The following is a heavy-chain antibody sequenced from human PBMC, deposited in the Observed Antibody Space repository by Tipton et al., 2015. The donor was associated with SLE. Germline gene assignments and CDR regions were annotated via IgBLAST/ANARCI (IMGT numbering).Heavy chain of an antibody. Sequence: TLSLTCTVSGASINTNYWTWIRQTRGKRLEWIGSVFDTGYTAYNPSLEGRVSISVDTSNNEFSLKLSSVTAADTAVYFCARQDLGRAATLTFDIWGLGTLVTVSS. CDR3: ARQDLGRAATLTFDI. J-gene: IGHJ4*01. V-gene: IGHV4-59*08. D-gene: IGHD6-25*01. CDR1: GASINTNY. CDR2: VFDTGYT.